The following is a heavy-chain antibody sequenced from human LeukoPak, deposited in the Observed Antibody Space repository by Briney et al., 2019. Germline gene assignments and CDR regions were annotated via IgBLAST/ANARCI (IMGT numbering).Heavy chain of an antibody. CDR3: ARINDIVVVPAAPMVYNWFDP. V-gene: IGHV1-69*04. J-gene: IGHJ5*02. CDR1: GGTFSSYA. D-gene: IGHD2-2*01. Sequence: SVKVSCKASGGTFSSYAISWVRQAPGQGLEWMGRIIPILGIANYAQKFQGRVTITADKSTSTAYMELSSLRSEDTAVYYCARINDIVVVPAAPMVYNWFDPWGQGTLVTVSS. CDR2: IIPILGIA.